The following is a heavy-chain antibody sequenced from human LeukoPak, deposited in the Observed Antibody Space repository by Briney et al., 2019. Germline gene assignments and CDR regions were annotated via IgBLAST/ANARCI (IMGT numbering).Heavy chain of an antibody. D-gene: IGHD3-22*01. CDR2: IYYSGST. CDR3: ARDGDTYYYDSSGYYSGG. J-gene: IGHJ4*02. CDR1: GGSISSSGYY. V-gene: IGHV4-39*07. Sequence: SETLSLTCTVSGGSISSSGYYWGWIRQPPGKGLEWIGSIYYSGSTYYNPSLKSRVTISVDTSKNQFSLKLSSVTAADTAVYYCARDGDTYYYDSSGYYSGGWGQGTLVTVSS.